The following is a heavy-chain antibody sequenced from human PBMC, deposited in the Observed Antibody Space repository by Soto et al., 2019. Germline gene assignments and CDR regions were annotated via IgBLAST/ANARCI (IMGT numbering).Heavy chain of an antibody. CDR2: IYPGDSDT. D-gene: IGHD1-26*01. CDR1: GYSFTSYW. Sequence: GESLKISCKGSGYSFTSYWIGWVRQMPGKGLEWMGIIYPGDSDTRYSPSFQGQVTISADKSISTAYLQWSSLKASDTAIYYCARHGGSYSLYYYYGMDVWGQGTTVTVSS. V-gene: IGHV5-51*01. CDR3: ARHGGSYSLYYYYGMDV. J-gene: IGHJ6*02.